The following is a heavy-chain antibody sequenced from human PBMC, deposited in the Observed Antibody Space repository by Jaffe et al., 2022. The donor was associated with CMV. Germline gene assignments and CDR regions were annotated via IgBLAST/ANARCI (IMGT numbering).Heavy chain of an antibody. CDR3: AHKRSLGLTYYYYYGMDV. CDR2: IYWNDDK. CDR1: GFSLSTSGVG. Sequence: QITLKESGPTLVKPTQTLTLTCTFSGFSLSTSGVGVGWIRQPPGKALEWLALIYWNDDKRYSPSLKSRLTITKDTSKNQVVLTMTNMDPVDTATYYCAHKRSLGLTYYYYYGMDVWGQGTTVTVSS. J-gene: IGHJ6*02. D-gene: IGHD3-16*01. V-gene: IGHV2-5*01.